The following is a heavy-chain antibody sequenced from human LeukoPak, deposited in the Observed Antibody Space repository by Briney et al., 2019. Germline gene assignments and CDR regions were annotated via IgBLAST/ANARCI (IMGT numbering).Heavy chain of an antibody. J-gene: IGHJ4*02. CDR3: AKLVGATDYFDY. Sequence: GGSLRLSCAASGFPFSSYGMHWVRQAPGKGLEGVAVISYDGSNKYYADSVKGRFTISRDNSKNTLYLQMNSLRAEDTAVYYCAKLVGATDYFDYWGQGTLVTVSS. CDR2: ISYDGSNK. D-gene: IGHD1-26*01. CDR1: GFPFSSYG. V-gene: IGHV3-30*18.